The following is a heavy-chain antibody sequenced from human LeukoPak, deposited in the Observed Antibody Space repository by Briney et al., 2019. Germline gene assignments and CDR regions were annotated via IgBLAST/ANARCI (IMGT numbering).Heavy chain of an antibody. Sequence: GGSLRLSCAASGFAFSSYSMNWVRQAPGKGLEWVSYISSSSSTIYYADSVKGRFTISRDNAKNSLYLQMNSLRAEDTAVYYCARDREYATVVAATPPFDPWGQGTLVTVSS. CDR1: GFAFSSYS. CDR3: ARDREYATVVAATPPFDP. CDR2: ISSSSSTI. V-gene: IGHV3-48*01. J-gene: IGHJ5*02. D-gene: IGHD2-15*01.